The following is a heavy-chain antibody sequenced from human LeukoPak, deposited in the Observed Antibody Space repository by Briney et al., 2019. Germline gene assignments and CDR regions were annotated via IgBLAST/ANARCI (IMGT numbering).Heavy chain of an antibody. D-gene: IGHD3-10*01. V-gene: IGHV3-7*01. J-gene: IGHJ4*02. Sequence: GGSLRLSCEASGFTFSSYWMSWVRQAPGKGLEWVANINQDGDEKYYMDSVKGRFTISRDTAKNSLYLQMNGLRVEDTAVYYCARVAKYYYGSETYYFFDYWGQGTLVTVSS. CDR1: GFTFSSYW. CDR2: INQDGDEK. CDR3: ARVAKYYYGSETYYFFDY.